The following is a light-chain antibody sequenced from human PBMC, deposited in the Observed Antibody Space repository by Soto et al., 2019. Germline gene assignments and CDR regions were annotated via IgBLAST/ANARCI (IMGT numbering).Light chain of an antibody. J-gene: IGKJ1*01. CDR1: QSVSSSY. CDR3: QQYGSSPRT. V-gene: IGKV3-20*01. CDR2: GAS. Sequence: EIVLTHSPGALSLSPGERATLSCGAIQSVSSSYLAWYQQKPGQAPRLLIYGASTRATGIPDRFSGSGSGTDFTLTISRLEPEDFAVYYCQQYGSSPRTFGQGTKV.